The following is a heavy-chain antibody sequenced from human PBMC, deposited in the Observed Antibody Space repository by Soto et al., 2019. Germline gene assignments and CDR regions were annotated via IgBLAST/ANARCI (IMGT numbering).Heavy chain of an antibody. CDR3: ASILAYCGGDCYSDADY. Sequence: SETLSLTCTVSGGSISSGGYYWSWIRQHPGKGLEWIGYIYYSGSTYYNPSLKSRVTISVDTSKNQFSLKLSSVTAADTAVYYCASILAYCGGDCYSDADYWGQGTLVTVSS. V-gene: IGHV4-31*03. D-gene: IGHD2-21*02. J-gene: IGHJ4*02. CDR1: GGSISSGGYY. CDR2: IYYSGST.